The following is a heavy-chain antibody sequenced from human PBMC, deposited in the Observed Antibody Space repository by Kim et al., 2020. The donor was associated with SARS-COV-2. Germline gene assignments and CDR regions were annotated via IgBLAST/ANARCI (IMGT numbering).Heavy chain of an antibody. CDR3: ARALRYFDWLPLYYYGMDV. J-gene: IGHJ6*02. V-gene: IGHV4-34*01. D-gene: IGHD3-9*01. CDR2: INHSGST. CDR1: GGSFSGYY. Sequence: SETLSLTCAVYGGSFSGYYWSWIRQPPGKGLEWIGEINHSGSTNYNPSLKSRVTISVDTSKNQFSLKLSSVTAADTAVYYCARALRYFDWLPLYYYGMDVWGQGTTVTVSS.